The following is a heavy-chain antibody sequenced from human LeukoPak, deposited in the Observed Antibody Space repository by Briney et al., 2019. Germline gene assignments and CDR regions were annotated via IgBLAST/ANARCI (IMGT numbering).Heavy chain of an antibody. CDR2: MALSGGPT. CDR1: GFTFSGSA. CDR3: ARDFSLVVGASDS. Sequence: GGSLRLSCAASGFTFSGSAMHWVRQASGKGLEWVSTMALSGGPTHYADAVEGRFTISRDDSKSTLYLHINNLRAEDTAVYYCARDFSLVVGASDSWGKGTLVTVSS. J-gene: IGHJ5*02. V-gene: IGHV3-23*01. D-gene: IGHD1-26*01.